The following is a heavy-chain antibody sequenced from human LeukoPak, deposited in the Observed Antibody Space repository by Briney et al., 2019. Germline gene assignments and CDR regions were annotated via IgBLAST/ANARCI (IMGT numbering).Heavy chain of an antibody. CDR2: IKSQPNGGTT. D-gene: IGHD2-15*01. V-gene: IGHV3-15*01. CDR1: GFTFSHAW. CDR3: VTDGRNYCIGTYCYKENTLDY. J-gene: IGHJ4*02. Sequence: GGSLRLSCAASGFTFSHAWMSWVRQAPGKGLEWVGRIKSQPNGGTTDYAAPVKGRFTISRDDSKNTLYLQMNSLKSEDTAVYYCVTDGRNYCIGTYCYKENTLDYWGQGTLVTVSS.